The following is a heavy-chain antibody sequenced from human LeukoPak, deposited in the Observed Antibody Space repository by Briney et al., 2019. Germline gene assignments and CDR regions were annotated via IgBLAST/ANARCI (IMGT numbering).Heavy chain of an antibody. CDR1: GGTFSSYA. CDR3: ARYTSYALVDWFDP. J-gene: IGHJ5*02. D-gene: IGHD2-8*02. V-gene: IGHV1-69*13. Sequence: ASVKVSCKASGGTFSSYAISWVRQAPGQGLEWMGGIIPIFGTANYAQKFQGRVTITADESTSTAYMELSSLRSEDTAVYYCARYTSYALVDWFDPWGQGTLVTVSS. CDR2: IIPIFGTA.